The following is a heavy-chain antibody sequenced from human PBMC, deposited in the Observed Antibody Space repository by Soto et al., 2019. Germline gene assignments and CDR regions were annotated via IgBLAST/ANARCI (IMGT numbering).Heavy chain of an antibody. Sequence: ASVKVSCKASGYAFTSYPMHWMRQAPGQRLEWMGWINAGNGNTKYSQKFQGRVTITRDTSASTAYMDLSSLRSEDTAVYYCARGIATGQLDPWGQGTLVTVSS. J-gene: IGHJ5*02. V-gene: IGHV1-3*01. CDR3: ARGIATGQLDP. CDR1: GYAFTSYP. D-gene: IGHD2-15*01. CDR2: INAGNGNT.